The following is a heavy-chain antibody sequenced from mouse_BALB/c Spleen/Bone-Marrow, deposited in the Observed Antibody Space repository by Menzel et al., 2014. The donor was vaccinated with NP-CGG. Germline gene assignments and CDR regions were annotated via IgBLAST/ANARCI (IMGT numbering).Heavy chain of an antibody. V-gene: IGHV1-7*01. CDR2: INPVTGYT. CDR1: GYTFISYW. CDR3: ARNYDYDGGYYAMDY. Sequence: VMLVESGAELAKPGASVKMSCKSSGYTFISYWMHWVKQRPGQGLEWIGYINPVTGYTEYNQKFKDKATLTADKSSSTAYMQLSSLTSEDSAVYYCARNYDYDGGYYAMDYWGQGTSVTVSS. J-gene: IGHJ4*01. D-gene: IGHD2-4*01.